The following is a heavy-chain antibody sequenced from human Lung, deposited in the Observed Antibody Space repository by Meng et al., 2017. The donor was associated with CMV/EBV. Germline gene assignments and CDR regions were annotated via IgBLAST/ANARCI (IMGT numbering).Heavy chain of an antibody. D-gene: IGHD2-2*01. CDR2: IYYSGST. Sequence: SXTXSLXCTVSGGSISSSSYYXGWIRQPPGKGLEWIGSIYYSGSTYYNPSLKSRVTISVDTSKNQFSLKLSSVTAADTAVYYCASDGGKYCSSTSCKAKYYYYGMDVWXQGTTVTVSS. V-gene: IGHV4-39*07. CDR1: GGSISSSSYY. CDR3: ASDGGKYCSSTSCKAKYYYYGMDV. J-gene: IGHJ6*02.